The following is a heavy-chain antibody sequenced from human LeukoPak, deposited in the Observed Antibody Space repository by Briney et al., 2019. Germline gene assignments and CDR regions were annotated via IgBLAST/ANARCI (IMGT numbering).Heavy chain of an antibody. CDR2: ISGSGGST. CDR3: AKLEDYDILTGLDY. D-gene: IGHD3-9*01. J-gene: IGHJ4*02. CDR1: GFTFSSYW. V-gene: IGHV3-23*01. Sequence: GGSLRLSCAASGFTFSSYWMHWVRQAPGKGLEWVSAISGSGGSTYYADSVKGRFTISRDNSKNTLYLQMNSLRAEDTAVYYCAKLEDYDILTGLDYWGQGTLVTVSS.